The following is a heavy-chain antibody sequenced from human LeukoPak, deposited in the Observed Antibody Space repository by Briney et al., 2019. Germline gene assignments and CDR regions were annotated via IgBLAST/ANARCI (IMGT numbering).Heavy chain of an antibody. Sequence: GGSLRLSCSASGFTFRSYVMYWVRQAPGKGLEYVSVISSNGGSTNYADSVKGRFTISRDNSKNTLYLQTSSLRAEDTAVYYCVKGNNYDSSGYQFDYWGQGTLVTVSS. CDR1: GFTFRSYV. J-gene: IGHJ4*02. V-gene: IGHV3-64D*06. D-gene: IGHD3-22*01. CDR2: ISSNGGST. CDR3: VKGNNYDSSGYQFDY.